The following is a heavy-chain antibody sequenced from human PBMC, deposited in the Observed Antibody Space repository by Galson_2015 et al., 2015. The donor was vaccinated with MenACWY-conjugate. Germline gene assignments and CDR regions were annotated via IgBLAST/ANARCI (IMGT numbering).Heavy chain of an antibody. V-gene: IGHV4-34*01. J-gene: IGHJ4*02. D-gene: IGHD1-26*01. CDR3: ARGGSGSYLSLLWPFDY. CDR2: INHSGST. CDR1: GGSFSGYY. Sequence: ETLSLTCAVYGGSFSGYYWSWIRQPPGKGLEWIGEINHSGSTNYNPSLKSRVTISVDTSKNQFSLKLSSVTAADTAVYYCARGGSGSYLSLLWPFDYWGQGTLVTVSS.